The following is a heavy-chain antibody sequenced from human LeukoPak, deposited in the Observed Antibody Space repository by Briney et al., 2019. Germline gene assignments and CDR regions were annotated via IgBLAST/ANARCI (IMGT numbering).Heavy chain of an antibody. CDR1: EFDFSSHA. V-gene: IGHV3-23*01. CDR2: ISISGSKT. CDR3: ANEIRPNDY. D-gene: IGHD4-17*01. J-gene: IGHJ4*02. Sequence: GGSLRLSCAAAEFDFSSHAMTWVRQAPGKGLEWVSAISISGSKTYYADSVKGRFTIPRDNSKNTLYLQMNSLRAEDTAVYYCANEIRPNDYWGQGTQVTVSS.